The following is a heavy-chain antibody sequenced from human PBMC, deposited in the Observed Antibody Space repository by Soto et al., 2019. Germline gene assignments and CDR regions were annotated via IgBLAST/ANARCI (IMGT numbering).Heavy chain of an antibody. CDR3: ATNPLSITIFGVVIHDQYYFDY. V-gene: IGHV3-23*01. D-gene: IGHD3-3*01. CDR1: GFTFSSYA. CDR2: ISGSGGST. Sequence: VGSLRLSCAASGFTFSSYAMSWVRQARGKGLEWVSAISGSGGSTYYADSVKGRFTISRDNSKNTLYLQMNSLRAEDTAVYYCATNPLSITIFGVVIHDQYYFDYWGQGTLVTVSS. J-gene: IGHJ4*02.